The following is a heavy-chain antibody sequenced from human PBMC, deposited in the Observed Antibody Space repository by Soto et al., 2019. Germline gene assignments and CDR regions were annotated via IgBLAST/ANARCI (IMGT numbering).Heavy chain of an antibody. Sequence: QVQLVESGGGVVQPGRSLRLSCAASGFTFSSYGMHWVRQAPGKGLEWVAVIWYDGSNKYYADSVKGRFTISRDNSKNTLYLQMNSLRAEDRAVYYCARDRSVAGTFDYWGQGTLVTVSS. CDR3: ARDRSVAGTFDY. D-gene: IGHD6-19*01. CDR2: IWYDGSNK. J-gene: IGHJ4*02. CDR1: GFTFSSYG. V-gene: IGHV3-33*01.